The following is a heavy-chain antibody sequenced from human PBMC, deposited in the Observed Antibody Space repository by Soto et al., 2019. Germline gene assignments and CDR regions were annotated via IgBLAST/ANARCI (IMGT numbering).Heavy chain of an antibody. CDR3: ARDRNYYDSSGYYPKPFFDY. V-gene: IGHV4-30-4*01. D-gene: IGHD3-22*01. CDR2: IYYSGST. Sequence: PSETLSLTCTVSGGSISSGDYYWSWIRQPPGKGLEWIGYIYYSGSTYYNPSLKSRVTISVDTSNNQFSLKLSSVTAADTAVYYCARDRNYYDSSGYYPKPFFDYWGQGTLVTVSS. CDR1: GGSISSGDYY. J-gene: IGHJ4*02.